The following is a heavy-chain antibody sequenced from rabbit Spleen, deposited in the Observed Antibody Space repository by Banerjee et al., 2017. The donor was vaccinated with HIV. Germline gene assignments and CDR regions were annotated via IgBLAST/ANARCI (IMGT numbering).Heavy chain of an antibody. CDR2: INIVTGKS. D-gene: IGHD8-1*01. V-gene: IGHV1S45*01. Sequence: QEQLVESGGGLVKPEGSLTLTCKASGVSFSDKDVMCWVRQAPGKGLEWIACINIVTGKSVYASWAKGRFTISKTSSTTVTLQMTSLTAADTATYFCARDTGSSFSSYGMDLWGQGTLVTVS. J-gene: IGHJ6*01. CDR3: ARDTGSSFSSYGMDL. CDR1: GVSFSDKDV.